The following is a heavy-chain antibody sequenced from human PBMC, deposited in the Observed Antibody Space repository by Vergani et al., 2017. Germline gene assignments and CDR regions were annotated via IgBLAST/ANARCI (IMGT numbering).Heavy chain of an antibody. V-gene: IGHV4-61*02. D-gene: IGHD2-21*01. Sequence: QVQLQESGPGLVKPSQTLSLTCTVSGGSINSHNYYWSWIRQPAGKGLEWIGRIHTSGSTNYNPSLKSRVTMSEDTSKNQFSLNLTSVTAADTAVYFCARGSCLGGGCYNPLFDYWGQGILVTGSS. CDR1: GGSINSHNYY. CDR3: ARGSCLGGGCYNPLFDY. CDR2: IHTSGST. J-gene: IGHJ4*02.